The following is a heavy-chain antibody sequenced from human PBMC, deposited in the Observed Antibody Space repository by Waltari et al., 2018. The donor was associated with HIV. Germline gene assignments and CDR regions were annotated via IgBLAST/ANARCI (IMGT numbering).Heavy chain of an antibody. CDR3: AKDRKSMRREGGFDP. CDR2: VRYDGISK. J-gene: IGHJ5*02. D-gene: IGHD2-2*01. CDR1: GFMLRNSG. V-gene: IGHV3-30*02. Sequence: QLMESGGGVVQPGRCLRLCCAASGFMLRNSGMHWVRRAPDMGVAWVALVRYDGISKEYKESVKGRFTISRDKSKVTVFLHMNSLRPDDTAVYYCAKDRKSMRREGGFDPWGQGTLVTVSS.